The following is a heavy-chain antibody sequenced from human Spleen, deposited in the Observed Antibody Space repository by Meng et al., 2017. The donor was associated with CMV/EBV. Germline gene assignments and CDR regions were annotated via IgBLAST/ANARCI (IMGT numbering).Heavy chain of an antibody. CDR2: INHGGGT. CDR1: GGSFSDSY. D-gene: IGHD1-1*01. J-gene: IGHJ4*02. V-gene: IGHV4-34*01. CDR3: ARAGPGTGTTIFDY. Sequence: GSLRLSCAVYGGSFSDSYWSWFRQSPEKGLEWIGEINHGGGTNDNPSLKTRVTMSVDTSKKQFSLKLRSVTAADTAVYYCARAGPGTGTTIFDYWGQGTLVTVSS.